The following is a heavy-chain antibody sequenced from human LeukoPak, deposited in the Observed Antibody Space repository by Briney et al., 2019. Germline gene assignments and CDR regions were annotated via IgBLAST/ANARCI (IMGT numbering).Heavy chain of an antibody. J-gene: IGHJ4*02. CDR1: GFTFSRYS. Sequence: GGSLRLACAASGFTFSRYSMSWVRQAPGKGLEWVSSISSSSSYIYYEATVKGRFTTSRDNAKNELYLHMTSLTAEDTAAYYCARAPFMVRDLDYWGQGTLVTVSS. CDR2: ISSSSSYI. D-gene: IGHD3-10*01. V-gene: IGHV3-21*01. CDR3: ARAPFMVRDLDY.